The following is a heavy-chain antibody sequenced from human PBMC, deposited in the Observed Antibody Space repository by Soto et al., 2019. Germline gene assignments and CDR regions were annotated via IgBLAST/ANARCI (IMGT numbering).Heavy chain of an antibody. CDR3: ARGRGPHGY. CDR1: GGSFSGYY. V-gene: IGHV4-34*01. Sequence: QVQLQQWGAGLLKPSETLSLTCAVYGGSFSGYYWSWIRQPPGKGLEWIGEINHSGSTNYNPSLKSRVTISVDTSKTKFSLKLRPVTAADTAVYYCARGRGPHGYWGQGTMVTVSS. D-gene: IGHD3-10*01. J-gene: IGHJ4*02. CDR2: INHSGST.